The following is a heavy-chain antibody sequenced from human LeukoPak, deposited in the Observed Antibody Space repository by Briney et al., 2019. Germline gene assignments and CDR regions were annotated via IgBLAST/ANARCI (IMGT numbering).Heavy chain of an antibody. Sequence: SETLSLTCTVSGGSISSSSYYWGWLRQPPGKGLEWIGSIYYSGSTYYNPSLKSPFTISVDTSKNQFSLKLSSVTAADTAVYYCASLYYDILTSYYIDYWGQGTLVTVSS. CDR1: GGSISSSSYY. CDR2: IYYSGST. D-gene: IGHD3-9*01. J-gene: IGHJ4*02. V-gene: IGHV4-39*01. CDR3: ASLYYDILTSYYIDY.